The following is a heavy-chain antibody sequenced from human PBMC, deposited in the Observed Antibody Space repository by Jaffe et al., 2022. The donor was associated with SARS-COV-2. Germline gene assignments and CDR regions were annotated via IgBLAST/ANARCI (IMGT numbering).Heavy chain of an antibody. D-gene: IGHD3-22*01. V-gene: IGHV3-48*02. CDR2: ISSSSSTI. CDR3: ARGSITMIVVVRVGMDV. CDR1: GFTFSSYS. J-gene: IGHJ6*02. Sequence: EVQLVESGGGLVQPGGSLRLSCAASGFTFSSYSMNWVRQAPGKGLEWVSYISSSSSTIYYADSVKGRFTISRDNAKNSLYLQMNSLRDEDTAVYYCARGSITMIVVVRVGMDVWGQGTTVTVSS.